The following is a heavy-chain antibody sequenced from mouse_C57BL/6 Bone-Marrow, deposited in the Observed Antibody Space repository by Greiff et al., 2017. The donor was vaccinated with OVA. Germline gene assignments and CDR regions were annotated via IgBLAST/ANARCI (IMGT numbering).Heavy chain of an antibody. CDR2: IDPENGDT. V-gene: IGHV14-4*01. J-gene: IGHJ2*01. CDR3: STVYYYAQRDYFDY. CDR1: GFNIKDDY. Sequence: EVQRVESGAELVRPGASVKLSCTASGFNIKDDYMHWVKQRPEQGLEWIGWIDPENGDTEYASKFQGKATITADTSSTTAYLQLSSLTSEDTAFSFFSTVYYYAQRDYFDYWGPGTTLTVSS. D-gene: IGHD1-1*01.